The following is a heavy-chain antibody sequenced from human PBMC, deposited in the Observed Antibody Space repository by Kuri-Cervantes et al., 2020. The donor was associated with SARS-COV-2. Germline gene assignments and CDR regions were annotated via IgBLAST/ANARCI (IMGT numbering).Heavy chain of an antibody. CDR1: GFTFSSYS. J-gene: IGHJ6*03. CDR2: ISSSGSTI. V-gene: IGHV3-48*04. Sequence: GGSLRLSCAASGFTFSSYSMNWVRQAPGKGLEWVSYISSSGSTIYYADSVKGRFTISRDNAKNTLYLQMNSLRAEDTAVYYCARDRAAPYYYGSGSYLAAYYYYMDVWGKGTTVTVSS. D-gene: IGHD3-10*01. CDR3: ARDRAAPYYYGSGSYLAAYYYYMDV.